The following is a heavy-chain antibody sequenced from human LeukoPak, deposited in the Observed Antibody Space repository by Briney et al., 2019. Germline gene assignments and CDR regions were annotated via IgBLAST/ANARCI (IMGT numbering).Heavy chain of an antibody. D-gene: IGHD1-26*01. Sequence: GGSLRLSCAASGFTFSTYAMSWVRQAPGKGLEWVSAISGSDGSTYHADSVKGRFTISRDNSKNMLHLQMNSLRAEDTAVYYCAKGTRSYYPPGFDYWGQGTLVTVSS. CDR3: AKGTRSYYPPGFDY. CDR2: ISGSDGST. J-gene: IGHJ4*02. CDR1: GFTFSTYA. V-gene: IGHV3-23*01.